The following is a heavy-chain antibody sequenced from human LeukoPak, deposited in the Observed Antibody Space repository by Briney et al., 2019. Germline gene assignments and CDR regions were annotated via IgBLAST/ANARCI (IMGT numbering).Heavy chain of an antibody. V-gene: IGHV4-39*07. CDR2: IYYSGST. Sequence: SETLSLTCAVSGGSISSSGYYWGWIRQPPGKGLEWIGNIYYSGSTYYNPSLKSRVTISVDTSKNQFSLKLSSVTAADTAVYYCAREEVTVRSPRYFDYWGQGTLVTVSS. D-gene: IGHD4-17*01. CDR3: AREEVTVRSPRYFDY. J-gene: IGHJ4*02. CDR1: GGSISSSGYY.